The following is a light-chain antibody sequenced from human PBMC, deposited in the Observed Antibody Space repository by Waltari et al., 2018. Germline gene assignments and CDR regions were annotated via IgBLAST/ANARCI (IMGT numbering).Light chain of an antibody. CDR1: QSVLYSSHNKNY. V-gene: IGKV4-1*01. CDR2: WAS. CDR3: QQYYSTLPT. J-gene: IGKJ3*01. Sequence: DIVMTQSPDSLTVSLGERATINCKSSQSVLYSSHNKNYLAWYPQKPGQPPKLLIYWASTRESGVPDRFSGSGSGTDFTLTISSLQAEDVAVYYCQQYYSTLPTFGPGTKVDIK.